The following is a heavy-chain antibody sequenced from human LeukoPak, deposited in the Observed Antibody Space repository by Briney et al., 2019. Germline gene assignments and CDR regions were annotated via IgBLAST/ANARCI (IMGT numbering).Heavy chain of an antibody. V-gene: IGHV4-4*07. CDR2: IYTSGST. D-gene: IGHD6-13*01. Sequence: SETLSLTCTVSGGSISSYYWSWIRQPAGKGLEWIGRIYTSGSTNYNPSLKSRVTISVDTSKNQFSLKLSSVTAADTAVYYCARMYGTYSSSWDPDYWGQGTLVTVSS. CDR1: GGSISSYY. J-gene: IGHJ4*02. CDR3: ARMYGTYSSSWDPDY.